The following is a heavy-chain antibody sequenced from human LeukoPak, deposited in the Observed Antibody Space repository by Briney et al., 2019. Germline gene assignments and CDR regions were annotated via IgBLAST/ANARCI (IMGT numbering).Heavy chain of an antibody. J-gene: IGHJ4*02. CDR2: MSGSGSST. V-gene: IGHV3-23*01. CDR3: AKDLYDSSGSRYDY. Sequence: GGSLRLSCAVSGFTFSNYAMSWVRQAPGKGLEWVSAMSGSGSSTWYADLVKGRLTISRDNSKNTLFLQMNSLRAEDTAVYYCAKDLYDSSGSRYDYWGQGTLVTVSS. CDR1: GFTFSNYA. D-gene: IGHD3-22*01.